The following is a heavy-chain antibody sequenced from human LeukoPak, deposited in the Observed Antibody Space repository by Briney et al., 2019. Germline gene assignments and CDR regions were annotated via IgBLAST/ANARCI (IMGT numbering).Heavy chain of an antibody. J-gene: IGHJ4*02. Sequence: IPGGSLRLSCVASGFDFNYYDMNWVRQAPGKGLEWVSSISSKSTYIDSADSTKGRFTISRDNANNSVFLQMSSLRPEDTAVYYCAGRGGLSSGRGFDHWGQGTLVTVSS. CDR1: GFDFNYYD. CDR3: AGRGGLSSGRGFDH. V-gene: IGHV3-21*01. CDR2: ISSKSTYI. D-gene: IGHD3-16*01.